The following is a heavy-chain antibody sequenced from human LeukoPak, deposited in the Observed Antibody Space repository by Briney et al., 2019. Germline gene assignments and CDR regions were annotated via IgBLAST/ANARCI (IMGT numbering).Heavy chain of an antibody. CDR2: IYGADAA. CDR1: GVNVSTNY. V-gene: IGHV3-66*02. D-gene: IGHD6-13*01. J-gene: IGHJ4*02. Sequence: GGSLRLSCAASGVNVSTNYMTWIRQAPGKGREWVSLIYGADAAYYAESVRGRFMISRDNLKKTLFLQMNSLRVEDTAVYYCVTSTGQQFIPYDYWGQGTHVTVSS. CDR3: VTSTGQQFIPYDY.